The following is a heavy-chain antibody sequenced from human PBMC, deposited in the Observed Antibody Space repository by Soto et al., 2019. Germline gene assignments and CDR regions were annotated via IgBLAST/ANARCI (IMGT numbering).Heavy chain of an antibody. V-gene: IGHV3-23*01. CDR1: GFAFSSYA. D-gene: IGHD3-3*01. CDR2: ISGSGGST. Sequence: SLRLSCAASGFAFSSYAMTWVRQAPGKGLEWVSAISGSGGSTYYADSVKGRFTISRDNSKNTLYLQMNSLRAEDTAVYYCAKCQYCTIFGVVMGYAFDIWGQGTMVTVSS. J-gene: IGHJ3*02. CDR3: AKCQYCTIFGVVMGYAFDI.